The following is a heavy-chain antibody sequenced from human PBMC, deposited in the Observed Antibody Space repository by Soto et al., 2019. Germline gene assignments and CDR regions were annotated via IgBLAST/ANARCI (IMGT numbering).Heavy chain of an antibody. CDR3: ARGVNYYDSDNAFDI. D-gene: IGHD3-22*01. V-gene: IGHV4-30-4*01. CDR2: IYYSGST. J-gene: IGHJ3*02. Sequence: QVQLQESGPGLVKPSQTLSLTCTVSGGSIRSGDYYWSLIRQPPGKGLEWIGYIYYSGSTYHNPSLQSRVTISVDTSKNQFSLKLSSVTAADTAVYYCARGVNYYDSDNAFDIWGQGTMVTVSS. CDR1: GGSIRSGDYY.